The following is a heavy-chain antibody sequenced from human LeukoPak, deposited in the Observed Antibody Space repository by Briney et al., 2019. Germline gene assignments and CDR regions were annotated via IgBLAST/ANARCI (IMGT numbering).Heavy chain of an antibody. CDR1: GFTFSSYA. Sequence: PGGSLRLSCAASGFTFSSYAMHWVRQAPGKGLEWVAVISYDGSNKYYADSVKGRFTISRDNAKNSLYLQMNSLRAEDTAVYYCARVSPNTVTTLQYFDYWGRGTLVTVSS. CDR2: ISYDGSNK. V-gene: IGHV3-30*04. J-gene: IGHJ4*02. CDR3: ARVSPNTVTTLQYFDY. D-gene: IGHD4-17*01.